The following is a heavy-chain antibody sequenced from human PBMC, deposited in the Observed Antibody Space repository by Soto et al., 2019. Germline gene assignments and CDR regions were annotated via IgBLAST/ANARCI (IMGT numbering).Heavy chain of an antibody. Sequence: QVQLVESGGDLVKPGGSLRLSCAASGFTFSDYYMSWIRQTPGKGLEWVSYITQSGHATEYVDSVRGRFTISRDNYKNSLYLQMNSLRVEDTGVYYCARAIRGYGAYGGYLGQGTLVTVSS. CDR1: GFTFSDYY. D-gene: IGHD5-12*01. V-gene: IGHV3-11*04. J-gene: IGHJ4*02. CDR2: ITQSGHAT. CDR3: ARAIRGYGAYGGY.